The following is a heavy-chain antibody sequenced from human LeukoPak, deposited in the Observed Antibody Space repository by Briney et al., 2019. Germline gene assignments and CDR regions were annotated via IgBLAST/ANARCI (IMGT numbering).Heavy chain of an antibody. CDR1: GFSFSAYW. V-gene: IGHV3-7*01. Sequence: GGSLRPSCAASGFSFSAYWRSWVRQTPEKGLEFVANIKQDGSVKNYMDSLKGRSTISRDNARESLYLEINSLRADDTAVYYCARDPYSSAFDLWGQGALVTVSS. D-gene: IGHD2-15*01. J-gene: IGHJ4*02. CDR2: IKQDGSVK. CDR3: ARDPYSSAFDL.